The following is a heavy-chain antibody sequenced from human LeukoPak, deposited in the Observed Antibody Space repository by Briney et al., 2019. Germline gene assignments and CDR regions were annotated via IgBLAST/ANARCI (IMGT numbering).Heavy chain of an antibody. J-gene: IGHJ1*01. CDR3: ARDGVVSPWPEYFQH. D-gene: IGHD3-22*01. CDR1: GFTFTSYW. V-gene: IGHV3-7*01. CDR2: IKQDGSEK. Sequence: WGAPRLSCGAPGFTFTSYWMSRGRQAPGKGVELGGHIKQDGSEKYYVDSVKGRFTISRDNAKNSLYLQMNSLRAEDTAVYYCARDGVVSPWPEYFQHWGQGTLVTVSS.